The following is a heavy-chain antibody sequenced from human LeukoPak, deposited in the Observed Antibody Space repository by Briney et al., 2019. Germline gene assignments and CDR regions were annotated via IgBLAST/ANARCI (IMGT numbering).Heavy chain of an antibody. Sequence: SETLSLTCTVSGGSISSGNYYWSWIRRRPGTGLEWIGYIYYTGSTYYNPSLKSRVTISVDTSKNQFSLELSSVTAADTAVYYCARDQDVWGRPGLWFDPWGQGTLVTVSS. D-gene: IGHD3-16*01. J-gene: IGHJ5*02. CDR1: GGSISSGNYY. V-gene: IGHV4-30-4*08. CDR2: IYYTGST. CDR3: ARDQDVWGRPGLWFDP.